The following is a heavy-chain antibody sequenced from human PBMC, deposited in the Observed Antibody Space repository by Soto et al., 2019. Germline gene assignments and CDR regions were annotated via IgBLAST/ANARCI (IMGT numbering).Heavy chain of an antibody. CDR3: ARGDYAKAFDI. Sequence: QVQLQESGPGRVKPSDTLSLICAVSGYSISSSNWWGWIRQPPGKGLEWIGNIYYSGSAYYNPSLKSRVTMSVDTSKNQFSLKLTSVTAVDTAVYYCARGDYAKAFDIWGQGTTVTVSS. D-gene: IGHD2-2*01. CDR2: IYYSGSA. J-gene: IGHJ3*02. CDR1: GYSISSSNW. V-gene: IGHV4-28*03.